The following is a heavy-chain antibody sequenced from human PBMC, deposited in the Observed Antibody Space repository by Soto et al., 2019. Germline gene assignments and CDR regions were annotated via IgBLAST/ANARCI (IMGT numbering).Heavy chain of an antibody. Sequence: QVQLQESGPGLVKPSETLSLTCTVSGGSVTSGSSQWSWIRQPPGKGLEWIGYIYYTGSTNYNPSLKSRVTISVDTSKNQFSLKLSSVTAADTAVYFCARGQTGTNYFDYWGQGALVTVSS. J-gene: IGHJ4*02. CDR2: IYYTGST. CDR1: GGSVTSGSSQ. CDR3: ARGQTGTNYFDY. V-gene: IGHV4-61*01. D-gene: IGHD1-7*01.